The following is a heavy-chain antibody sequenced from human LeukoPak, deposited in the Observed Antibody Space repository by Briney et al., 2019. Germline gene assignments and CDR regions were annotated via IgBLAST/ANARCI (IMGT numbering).Heavy chain of an antibody. D-gene: IGHD3-22*01. CDR3: TRDLSGYYDSSGYYQSTDY. V-gene: IGHV1-2*06. CDR1: GYTFSYYY. J-gene: IGHJ4*02. Sequence: ASVKVSCKASGYTFSYYYMHWVRQAPGQGLEWMGRINPNSGGTNYAQKFQGRVTMTRDTSTSTAYMEVSRLRSDDTAVYYCTRDLSGYYDSSGYYQSTDYWGQGTLVTVSS. CDR2: INPNSGGT.